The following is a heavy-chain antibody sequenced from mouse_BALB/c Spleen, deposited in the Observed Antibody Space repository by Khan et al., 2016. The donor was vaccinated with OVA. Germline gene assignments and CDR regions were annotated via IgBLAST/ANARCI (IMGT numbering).Heavy chain of an antibody. V-gene: IGHV9-4*02. CDR3: ARGGAAYYKNDGGAMDY. CDR2: INTHSGVS. J-gene: IGHJ4*01. Sequence: QIQLVQSGPELKRPGETVRISCKASGYTFTNAGMQWVQKMPGKGLKWIGWINTHSGVSKYAEAFKGRFAFSLDTSATTAYLQITNLKSEDTATYFWARGGAAYYKNDGGAMDYWGQGTSDTVSS. D-gene: IGHD2-12*01. CDR1: GYTFTNAG.